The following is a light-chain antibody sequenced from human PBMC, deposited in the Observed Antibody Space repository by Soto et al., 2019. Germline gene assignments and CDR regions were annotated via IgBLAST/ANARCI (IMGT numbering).Light chain of an antibody. Sequence: EIVCTQSPGTRSFAPVERATLSCRASQSVSSSYIAWYQRRPGQTPSLLIYGASTRATGIPDRFSGSGSGTHFTLTISRLEPGDFAVYYCQHFGGTTFTFGQGTRLEIK. V-gene: IGKV3-20*01. CDR3: QHFGGTTFT. CDR2: GAS. CDR1: QSVSSSY. J-gene: IGKJ5*01.